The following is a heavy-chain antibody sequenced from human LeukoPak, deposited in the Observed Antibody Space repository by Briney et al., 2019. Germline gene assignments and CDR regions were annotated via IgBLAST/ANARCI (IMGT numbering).Heavy chain of an antibody. V-gene: IGHV3-23*01. Sequence: GGSLRLSCAASGFTFSSYAMGWVRQAPGKGREWVSAISGTGNRTYYADSVKGRFTISRDNSKNTLYLQMNSLRAEDTAVYYCAKWGCSGGSCYPFDYWGQGTLVTAYS. CDR3: AKWGCSGGSCYPFDY. CDR2: ISGTGNRT. J-gene: IGHJ4*02. CDR1: GFTFSSYA. D-gene: IGHD2-15*01.